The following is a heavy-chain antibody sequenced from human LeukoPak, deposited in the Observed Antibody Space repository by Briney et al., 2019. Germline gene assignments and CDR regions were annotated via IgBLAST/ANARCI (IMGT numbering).Heavy chain of an antibody. Sequence: GGSLRLSCAASGFSVGNHYMNWVRQAPGKGLDWVSVVFGGGDIYYADSVKGRFTISRDNSENTLFLQMYNLGPEDTAIYYCARGDPASWGQGTLVTVSS. CDR3: ARGDPAS. D-gene: IGHD3-16*01. V-gene: IGHV3-66*02. J-gene: IGHJ5*02. CDR1: GFSVGNHY. CDR2: VFGGGDI.